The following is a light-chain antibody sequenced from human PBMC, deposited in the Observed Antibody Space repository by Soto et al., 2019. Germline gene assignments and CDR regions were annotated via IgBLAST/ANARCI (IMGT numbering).Light chain of an antibody. J-gene: IGLJ1*01. CDR2: DVT. V-gene: IGLV2-14*01. CDR3: SSYTSSSTYV. Sequence: VLTQPASVSGSPGQSITISCTGTSGDVGGYNYVSWYQQHPGKAPKLMIYDVTNRPSGVSNRFSGSKSGNTASLTISGLQAEDEADYYCSSYTSSSTYVFGTGTKVTVL. CDR1: SGDVGGYNY.